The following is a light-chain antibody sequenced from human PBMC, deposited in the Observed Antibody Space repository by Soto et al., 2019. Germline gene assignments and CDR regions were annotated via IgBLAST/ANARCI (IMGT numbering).Light chain of an antibody. CDR3: QQSYSTPPFT. Sequence: DIQMTQSPSYLSASVGDRVTITCRASQSISGYLNWYQQKPGKAPKLLIYAASSLQSVLPSRFSISVSGTDFTLTISTPPPEDFSTYYYQQSYSTPPFTFGQGTLLEIK. CDR2: AAS. CDR1: QSISGY. J-gene: IGKJ5*01. V-gene: IGKV1-39*01.